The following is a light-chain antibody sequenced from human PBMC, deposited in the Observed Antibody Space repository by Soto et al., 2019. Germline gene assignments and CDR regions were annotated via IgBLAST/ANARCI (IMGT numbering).Light chain of an antibody. J-gene: IGLJ3*02. CDR3: QAYDYSLTASV. CDR2: EAS. Sequence: QSVLTQPPSVSGSPGQSVTISCTGTSTDFVSYNRVSWYQQPPGTAPKLIIYEASNRPSGVPDRFSGSKSGNTASLTISGLQAEDEADYYCQAYDYSLTASVFGGGTKLTVL. CDR1: STDFVSYNR. V-gene: IGLV2-18*01.